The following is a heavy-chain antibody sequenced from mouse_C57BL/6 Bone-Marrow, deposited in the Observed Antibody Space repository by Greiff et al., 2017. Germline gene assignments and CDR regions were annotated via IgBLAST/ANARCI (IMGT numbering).Heavy chain of an antibody. CDR3: ARGAQATLYAMDY. J-gene: IGHJ4*01. V-gene: IGHV1-59*01. D-gene: IGHD3-2*02. Sequence: QVQLQQPGAELVRPGTSVKLSCKASGYTFTSYWMHWVKQRPGQGLEWIGVIDPSDSYTNYNQKFKGKATLTVDTSSSTAYMQLSSLTSEDSAVXYCARGAQATLYAMDYWGQGTSVTVSS. CDR1: GYTFTSYW. CDR2: IDPSDSYT.